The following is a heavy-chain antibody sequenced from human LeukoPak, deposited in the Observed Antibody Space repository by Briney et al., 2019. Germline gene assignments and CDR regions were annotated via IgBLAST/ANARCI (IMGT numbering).Heavy chain of an antibody. CDR1: RGTFSTYA. CDR2: IIPIFGTA. V-gene: IGHV1-69*13. J-gene: IGHJ3*02. Sequence: SVKVSCEASRGTFSTYAITWVRQAPGQGLEWMGGIIPIFGTANYAQKFQGRVTITADESTSTAYMELSSLRSDDTAVFYCARDSPVGDYDSRAFDIWGQGTMVTVSS. D-gene: IGHD3-22*01. CDR3: ARDSPVGDYDSRAFDI.